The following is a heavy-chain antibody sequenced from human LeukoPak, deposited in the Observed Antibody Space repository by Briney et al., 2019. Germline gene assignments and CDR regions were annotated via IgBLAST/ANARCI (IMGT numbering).Heavy chain of an antibody. CDR2: ISYDGSSK. CDR1: GFTFSSYD. CDR3: ARHDWFDP. J-gene: IGHJ5*02. V-gene: IGHV3-30*03. Sequence: GRSLRLSCAASGFTFSSYDMHWVRQAPGKGLEWVAVISYDGSSKYYADSVKGRITVSRDNSKNTLYMQMNSLRAEDTAVYYCARHDWFDPWGQGTLVTVSS. D-gene: IGHD3-3*01.